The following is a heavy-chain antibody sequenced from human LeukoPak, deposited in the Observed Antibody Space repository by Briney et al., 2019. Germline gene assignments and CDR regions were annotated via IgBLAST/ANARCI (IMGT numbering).Heavy chain of an antibody. D-gene: IGHD2-21*02. Sequence: ASVKVSCKASGYTFTGYYMHWVRQAPGQGLEWMGWINVNNGDTRYAQKFQGRVTVTRDTSISTAYMEVSRLRSDDTAVYYCARDLPTEGWDFDLWGRGTLVTVSS. CDR1: GYTFTGYY. J-gene: IGHJ2*01. V-gene: IGHV1-2*02. CDR2: INVNNGDT. CDR3: ARDLPTEGWDFDL.